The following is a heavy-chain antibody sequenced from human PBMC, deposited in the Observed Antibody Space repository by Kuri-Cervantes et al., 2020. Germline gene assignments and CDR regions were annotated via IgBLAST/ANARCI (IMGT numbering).Heavy chain of an antibody. J-gene: IGHJ5*02. Sequence: ASVKVSCKASGYTFTSYAMHWVRQAPGQRLEWMGWSNAGNGNTKYSQEFQGRVTITRDTSASTAYMELSSLRSEDTAVYYCARLYSSSWYVWFDPWGQGTLVTVSS. D-gene: IGHD6-13*01. CDR3: ARLYSSSWYVWFDP. CDR2: SNAGNGNT. V-gene: IGHV1-3*02. CDR1: GYTFTSYA.